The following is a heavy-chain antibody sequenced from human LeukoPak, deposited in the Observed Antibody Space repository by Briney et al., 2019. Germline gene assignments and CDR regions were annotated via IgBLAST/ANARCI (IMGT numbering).Heavy chain of an antibody. D-gene: IGHD5-24*01. CDR3: GREGSDGYNQIHDY. J-gene: IGHJ4*02. Sequence: PGRSLRLSCAASGFTFSSYGMHWVRQAPGKGLEWVAVIWYDGSNKYYADSVKGRFTISRDNSKNTLYLQMNSLRAEDTAVYYCGREGSDGYNQIHDYWGQGTLVTVSS. CDR2: IWYDGSNK. CDR1: GFTFSSYG. V-gene: IGHV3-33*01.